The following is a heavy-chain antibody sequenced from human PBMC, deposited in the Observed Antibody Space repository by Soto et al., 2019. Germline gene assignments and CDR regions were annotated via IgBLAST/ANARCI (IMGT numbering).Heavy chain of an antibody. CDR2: IYHSGST. Sequence: PSETLSLTCAVSSGSISSSNWWSWVRQPPGKGLEWIGEIYHSGSTNYNPSLKSRVTISVDKSKNQFSLKLSSVTAADTAVYYCARGVDYGDYDATGFDYWGKGTLVTVSS. CDR3: ARGVDYGDYDATGFDY. J-gene: IGHJ4*02. CDR1: SGSISSSNW. V-gene: IGHV4-4*02. D-gene: IGHD4-17*01.